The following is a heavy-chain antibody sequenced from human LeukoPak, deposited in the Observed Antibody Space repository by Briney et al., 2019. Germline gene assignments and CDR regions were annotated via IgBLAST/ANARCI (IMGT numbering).Heavy chain of an antibody. V-gene: IGHV4-61*01. CDR2: VYYSGST. Sequence: SETLSLTCTVSGGSVSSGSYYWSWIRQPPGTGLEWIGYVYYSGSTNDNPSLKSRITISVDTSKNQFSLKLSSVTAADTAVYYCASGYYDFWSAYSDWGQGTLVTVSS. CDR1: GGSVSSGSYY. J-gene: IGHJ4*02. CDR3: ASGYYDFWSAYSD. D-gene: IGHD3-3*01.